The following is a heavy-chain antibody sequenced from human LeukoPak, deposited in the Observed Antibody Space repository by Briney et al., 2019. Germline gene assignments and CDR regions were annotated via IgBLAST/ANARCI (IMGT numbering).Heavy chain of an antibody. CDR2: IYHSRST. Sequence: PSDTLSLTCTVSGGSLSSYYRSWIQQPPAKGLAWIGYIYHSRSTNYNPSLKSRVTISVDTSNNQFSLKLSSVTAADTAVYYCATGDSSGYYFAEYCQHWGQGTLVTVSS. J-gene: IGHJ1*01. V-gene: IGHV4-59*08. CDR3: ATGDSSGYYFAEYCQH. D-gene: IGHD3-22*01. CDR1: GGSLSSYY.